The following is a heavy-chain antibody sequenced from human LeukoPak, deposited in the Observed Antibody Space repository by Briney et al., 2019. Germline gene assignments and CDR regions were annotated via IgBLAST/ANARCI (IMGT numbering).Heavy chain of an antibody. V-gene: IGHV1-2*06. CDR3: ASGLAYCGGDCLDAFDI. J-gene: IGHJ3*02. CDR2: INPNSGGT. Sequence: ASVKVSCKASGYTFTGYYMHWVRQAPGQGLGWMGRINPNSGGTNYAQKFQGRVTMTRDTSISTAYMELSRLRSDDTAVYYCASGLAYCGGDCLDAFDIWGQGTMVTVSS. D-gene: IGHD2-21*02. CDR1: GYTFTGYY.